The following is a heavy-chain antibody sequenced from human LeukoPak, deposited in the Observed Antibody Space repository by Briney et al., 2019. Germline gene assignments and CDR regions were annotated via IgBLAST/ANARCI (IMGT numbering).Heavy chain of an antibody. CDR3: ARHSAEKYTGAYGWAPPDDY. V-gene: IGHV3-21*01. Sequence: GGSLRLSCAASGFTFSSYSMKWVRQAPGKGLEWVSFISSSSSYIYYRDSVKGRFTISRDNARNSLYLQMNSLRTEDTAVYYCARHSAEKYTGAYGWAPPDDYWGQGTLVTVSS. CDR2: ISSSSSYI. J-gene: IGHJ4*02. D-gene: IGHD7-27*01. CDR1: GFTFSSYS.